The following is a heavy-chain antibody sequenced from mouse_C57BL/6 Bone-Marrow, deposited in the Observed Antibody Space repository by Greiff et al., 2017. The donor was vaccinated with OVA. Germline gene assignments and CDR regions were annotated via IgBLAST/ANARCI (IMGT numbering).Heavy chain of an antibody. CDR1: GYTFTSYW. J-gene: IGHJ3*01. V-gene: IGHV1-55*01. Sequence: VQLQQPGAELVKPGASVKMSCKASGYTFTSYWITWVKQRPGHGLEWIGDIYPGSGSTNYNEKFKSKATLTVDKSSSTAYMQLSSLTSEDSAVYYCARAAYYGNYPLDYWGQGTLVTVSA. CDR3: ARAAYYGNYPLDY. CDR2: IYPGSGST. D-gene: IGHD2-10*01.